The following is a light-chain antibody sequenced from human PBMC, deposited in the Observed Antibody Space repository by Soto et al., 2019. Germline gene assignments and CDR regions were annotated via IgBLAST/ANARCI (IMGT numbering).Light chain of an antibody. Sequence: DIQMTQSPSSLSASVGDRVTITCRASQDVDDDLGWFQQRPGQAPKRLIYAASILQSGVPSRFSGSGSGTEYTLPIDSLQPEDFASYFCLQHLVYPPTFGQGTKVEL. CDR2: AAS. CDR3: LQHLVYPPT. V-gene: IGKV1-17*01. J-gene: IGKJ1*01. CDR1: QDVDDD.